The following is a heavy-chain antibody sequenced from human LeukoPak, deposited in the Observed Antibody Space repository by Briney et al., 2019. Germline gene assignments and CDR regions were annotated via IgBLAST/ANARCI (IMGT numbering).Heavy chain of an antibody. D-gene: IGHD3-3*01. CDR3: AIGGDYDFWSGYHDAFDI. V-gene: IGHV1-8*03. CDR2: RNPNSGNT. J-gene: IGHJ3*02. Sequence: GASVKVSCKASGYTFTSYDVNWVRQATGQGPEWMGWRNPNSGNTGYAQNIQGRMTIIRNTAISTAYMVLRNLRSEDPAVKYLAIGGDYDFWSGYHDAFDIWGQGKMVTVSS. CDR1: GYTFTSYD.